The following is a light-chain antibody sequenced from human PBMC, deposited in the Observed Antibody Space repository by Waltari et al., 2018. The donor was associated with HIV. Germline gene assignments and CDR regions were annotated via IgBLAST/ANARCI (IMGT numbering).Light chain of an antibody. CDR1: SSDIGRYNY. CDR3: SSYTSSLSLV. V-gene: IGLV2-14*03. Sequence: QSALTQPASVSGSPGQSITISCTGGSSDIGRYNYVSWYQQHPGKAPKLMAYDVSSRPSGVSHRFSASKSGNTASLTISGLQTEDEADYYCSSYTSSLSLVFGGGTRLTVL. CDR2: DVS. J-gene: IGLJ3*02.